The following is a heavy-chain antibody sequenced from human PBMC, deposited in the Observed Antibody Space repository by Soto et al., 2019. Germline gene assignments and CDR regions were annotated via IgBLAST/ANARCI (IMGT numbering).Heavy chain of an antibody. V-gene: IGHV4-39*01. CDR2: IYYSGSP. Sequence: QLQLQESGPGLVKPSETLSLTCTVSGGSISSSSCYWGWIRQPPGKGLEWIGSIYYSGSPYYNPSLKCRVTISVDTSKNQFALKLSSVTAADTAVYYCARLTVEDGDGYYYYGLDVWGQGTTVTVSS. D-gene: IGHD2-21*02. CDR1: GGSISSSSCY. CDR3: ARLTVEDGDGYYYYGLDV. J-gene: IGHJ6*02.